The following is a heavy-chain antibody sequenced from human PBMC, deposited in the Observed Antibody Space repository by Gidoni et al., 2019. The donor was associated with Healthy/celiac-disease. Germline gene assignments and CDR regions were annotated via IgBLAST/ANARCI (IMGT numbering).Heavy chain of an antibody. Sequence: EVQLLESGGGLVQRGGSLALFCAASGFPFSSYAMSWVRQAPGKGLEWVSAISGSGGSTYYADSVKGRFTISRDNSKNTLYLQMNSLRAEDTAVYYCVEMATNFDYWGQGTLVTVSS. D-gene: IGHD5-12*01. CDR3: VEMATNFDY. CDR1: GFPFSSYA. CDR2: ISGSGGST. V-gene: IGHV3-23*01. J-gene: IGHJ4*02.